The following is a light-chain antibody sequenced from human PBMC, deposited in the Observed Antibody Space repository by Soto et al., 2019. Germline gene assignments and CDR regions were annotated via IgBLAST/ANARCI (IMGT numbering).Light chain of an antibody. CDR3: CSHSTSIAWV. Sequence: QSALTQSASVSGSPGQSITISCTGTDNDVGGYDFVSWYQQHPGRAPKLLIHQVTIRLSGISSLFSGSKSGNTASLTITGLQPEDEAMYFCCSHSTSIAWVFGGGTQLTVL. J-gene: IGLJ3*02. V-gene: IGLV2-14*01. CDR1: DNDVGGYDF. CDR2: QVT.